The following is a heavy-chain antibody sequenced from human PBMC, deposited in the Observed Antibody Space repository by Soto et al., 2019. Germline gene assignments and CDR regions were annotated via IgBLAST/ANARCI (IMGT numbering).Heavy chain of an antibody. D-gene: IGHD3-22*01. CDR1: GYSFTSYW. V-gene: IGHV5-51*01. CDR2: IYPGDSDT. CDR3: ARQGGYYDSSGYYYWGGMDV. Sequence: PVESLKISCKGSGYSFTSYWIGWVRQMPGKGLEWMGIIYPGDSDTRYSPSFQGQVTISADKSISTAYLQWSSLKASDTAMYYCARQGGYYDSSGYYYWGGMDVWGQGTTVTVSS. J-gene: IGHJ6*02.